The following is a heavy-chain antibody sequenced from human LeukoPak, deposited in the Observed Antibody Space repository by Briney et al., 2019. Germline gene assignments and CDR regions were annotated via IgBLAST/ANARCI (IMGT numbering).Heavy chain of an antibody. Sequence: GGSLRLSCAASEFTVNSNYMIWVRQAPGKGLEWVSLIYSGGSAYNADSVKDRFTISRDNSKNTVYLQMNSLRAEDTAVYYCARVATMVRVPLDALDIWGQGTMVSVSS. J-gene: IGHJ3*02. CDR1: EFTVNSNY. CDR2: IYSGGSA. V-gene: IGHV3-66*01. CDR3: ARVATMVRVPLDALDI. D-gene: IGHD3-10*01.